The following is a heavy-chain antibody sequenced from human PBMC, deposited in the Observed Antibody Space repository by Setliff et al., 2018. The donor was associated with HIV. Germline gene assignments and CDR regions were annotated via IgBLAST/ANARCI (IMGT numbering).Heavy chain of an antibody. Sequence: PSATLSLTCTVSGGSISSGSYYWSWIRQPAGKGLEWIGRIWTSGSTNYNPSLKSRVTISVDTSKNLLSLKLSSVTAADTAVYYCARGTGSYGSDYWGQGTLVTVSS. CDR1: GGSISSGSYY. V-gene: IGHV4-61*02. J-gene: IGHJ4*02. CDR2: IWTSGST. D-gene: IGHD5-18*01. CDR3: ARGTGSYGSDY.